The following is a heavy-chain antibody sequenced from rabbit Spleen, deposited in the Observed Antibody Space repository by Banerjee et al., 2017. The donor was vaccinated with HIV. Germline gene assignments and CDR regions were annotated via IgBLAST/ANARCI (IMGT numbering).Heavy chain of an antibody. CDR3: ARDPYIGGDAYGNGFNL. CDR2: IRTDSTGNT. Sequence: QSLEESGGDLVKPGASLTLTCKASGFDFSSSHWICWVRQAPGKGLEWSACIRTDSTGNTYYATWAKGRFTISKTSSTTVTLQMTSLTAADTATYFCARDPYIGGDAYGNGFNLWGPGTLVTVS. V-gene: IGHV1S40*01. D-gene: IGHD6-1*01. CDR1: GFDFSSSHW. J-gene: IGHJ4*01.